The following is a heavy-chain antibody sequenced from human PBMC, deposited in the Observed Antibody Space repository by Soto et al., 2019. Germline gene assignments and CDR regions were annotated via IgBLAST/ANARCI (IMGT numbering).Heavy chain of an antibody. V-gene: IGHV3-23*01. Sequence: PGGSLRLSCAASGFTFSSYAMIWVRQAPGKGLEWVSSISGSSYNTYYADSVKGRFTVSRDNSKNTLYLQMGSLRAEDTAVYFCSKYRTGNDPYYFDYWGQGTRVTVSS. CDR3: SKYRTGNDPYYFDY. D-gene: IGHD5-12*01. CDR1: GFTFSSYA. CDR2: ISGSSYNT. J-gene: IGHJ4*02.